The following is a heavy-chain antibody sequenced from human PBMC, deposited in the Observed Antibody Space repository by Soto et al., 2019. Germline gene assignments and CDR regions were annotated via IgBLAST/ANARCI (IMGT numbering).Heavy chain of an antibody. V-gene: IGHV4-31*03. D-gene: IGHD3-10*01. J-gene: IGHJ6*03. CDR1: GGSISSGGYY. Sequence: SETLSLTCTVSGGSISSGGYYWSWIRQHPGKGLEWIGYIYYSGSTYYNPSLKSRVTISVDTSKNQFSLKLSSVTAADTAVYYCARERRGASRYYYYYMDVWGKGTTVTVSS. CDR2: IYYSGST. CDR3: ARERRGASRYYYYYMDV.